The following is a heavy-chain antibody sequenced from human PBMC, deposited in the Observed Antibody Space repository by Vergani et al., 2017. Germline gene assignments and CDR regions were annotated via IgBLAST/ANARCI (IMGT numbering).Heavy chain of an antibody. CDR3: ARRTTYSDS. CDR1: EYSFGNYW. V-gene: IGHV5-51*03. CDR2: IYPADSDT. Sequence: EVELVQSGPEMRKSGESLKISCKGSEYSFGNYWIGWVRQMPGKALEWMAIIYPADSDTRYSPAFQGQVTISADKSISTAFLQWDSLKASDTALYYCARRTTYSDSWGQGTLVTVSS. J-gene: IGHJ4*02. D-gene: IGHD1-1*01.